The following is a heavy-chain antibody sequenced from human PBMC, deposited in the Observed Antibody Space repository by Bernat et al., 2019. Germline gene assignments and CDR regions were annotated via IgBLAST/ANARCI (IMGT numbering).Heavy chain of an antibody. CDR3: AREESDLYCSSTSCRMRYGMDV. Sequence: QVQLVESGGGVVQPGRSLRLSCAASGFTFSSYAAHWVRQAPGKGLDWVAIISSDGSNKYYADSVKGRFTISRDNSKNTLYLQMNSLRAEDTAVYYCAREESDLYCSSTSCRMRYGMDVWGQGTTVTVSS. D-gene: IGHD2-2*01. J-gene: IGHJ6*02. V-gene: IGHV3-30*07. CDR2: ISSDGSNK. CDR1: GFTFSSYA.